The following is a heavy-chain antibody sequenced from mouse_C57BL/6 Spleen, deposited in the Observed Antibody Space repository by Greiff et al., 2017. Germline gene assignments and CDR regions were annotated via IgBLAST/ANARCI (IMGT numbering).Heavy chain of an antibody. CDR2: IDPENGDT. CDR1: GFNIKDDY. D-gene: IGHD1-1*01. V-gene: IGHV14-4*01. Sequence: VQLQQSGAELVRPGASVKLSCTASGFNIKDDYMHCVKQRTEQGLEWIGWIDPENGDTEYAPKFQGKATITADPSSNTAYLQLSSLTSEDTAVYYCTSMIGVVGGDYWGQGTSVTVSS. J-gene: IGHJ4*01. CDR3: TSMIGVVGGDY.